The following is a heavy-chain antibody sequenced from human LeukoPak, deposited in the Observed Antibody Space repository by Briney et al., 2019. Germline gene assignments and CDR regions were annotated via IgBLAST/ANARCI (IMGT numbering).Heavy chain of an antibody. J-gene: IGHJ6*03. D-gene: IGHD6-13*01. CDR2: ISGSGGST. Sequence: PGGSLGLSCAASGFTFSSYAMTWVRQAPGKGLEWVSGISGSGGSTYYADSVKGRFTISRDNSKNTLYLQMNSLRAEDTAVYYCAKAAGTSWYFYHYMDVWGKGTTVTVSS. CDR1: GFTFSSYA. CDR3: AKAAGTSWYFYHYMDV. V-gene: IGHV3-23*01.